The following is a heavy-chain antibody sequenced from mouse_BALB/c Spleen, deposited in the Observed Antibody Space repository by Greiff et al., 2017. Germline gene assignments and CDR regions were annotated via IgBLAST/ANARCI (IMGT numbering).Heavy chain of an antibody. J-gene: IGHJ3*01. Sequence: QVQLQQSGAELAKPGASVKMSCKASGYTFTSYWMHWVKQRPGQGLEWIGYINPSTGYTEYNQKFKDKATLTADKSSSTAYMQLSSLTSEDSAVYYGARYDYGFAYWGQGTLVTVSA. CDR3: ARYDYGFAY. CDR1: GYTFTSYW. CDR2: INPSTGYT. V-gene: IGHV1-7*01. D-gene: IGHD2-4*01.